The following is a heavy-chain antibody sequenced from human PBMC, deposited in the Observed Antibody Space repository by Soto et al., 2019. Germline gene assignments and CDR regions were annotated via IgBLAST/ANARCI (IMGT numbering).Heavy chain of an antibody. V-gene: IGHV4-59*01. J-gene: IGHJ6*03. CDR2: IYYSGST. D-gene: IGHD1-1*01. CDR1: GGSISSYY. CDR3: ARGQRSDYYYYYYMDV. Sequence: QVQLQESGPGLVKPSETLSLTCTVSGGSISSYYWCWIRQPPGKGLEWIGYIYYSGSTNYNPSLKSRVTISVDTSKNQCSLKLSSVTAADTAVYYCARGQRSDYYYYYYMDVWGKGTTVTVSS.